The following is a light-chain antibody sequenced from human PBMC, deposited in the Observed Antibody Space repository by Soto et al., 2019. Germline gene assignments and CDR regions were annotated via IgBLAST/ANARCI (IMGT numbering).Light chain of an antibody. V-gene: IGKV3-20*01. Sequence: EIVLTQSPGTLSLSPGERATLSCSASQSVSSSYLAWYQQKPGQAPRLLIYGASSRATGIPDRFSGSGSGTDFTLTISRLEPEDFAVYYCQQYGRSPFTFGPGTKVDIK. CDR2: GAS. J-gene: IGKJ3*01. CDR3: QQYGRSPFT. CDR1: QSVSSSY.